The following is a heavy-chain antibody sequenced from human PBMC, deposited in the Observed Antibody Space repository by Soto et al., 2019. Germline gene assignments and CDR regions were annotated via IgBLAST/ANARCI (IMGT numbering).Heavy chain of an antibody. V-gene: IGHV5-51*01. CDR2: IYPGDSDT. Sequence: GESLKISCQGSGYSFASYWSGWVRQMPGKDLEWMGIIYPGDSDTRYSPSFQGQVTISAYKSLWTAYLQWTSLKDSDTALYYCARARSFTLGFYYDGMDVWGQGTTVTVSS. CDR1: GYSFASYW. J-gene: IGHJ6*02. D-gene: IGHD6-6*01. CDR3: ARARSFTLGFYYDGMDV.